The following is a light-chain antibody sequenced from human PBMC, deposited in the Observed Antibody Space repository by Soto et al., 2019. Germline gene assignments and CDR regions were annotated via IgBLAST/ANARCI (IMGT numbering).Light chain of an antibody. CDR3: QHYGDSPIT. CDR1: QSVSSNY. CDR2: GAS. Sequence: EIVLTQSPGTLSLSPGERATLSCRASQSVSSNYLAWYQQKPGQPPRLLIYGASSRATGIPDRFSGSGSGTDFILTISRLEPEDFVVYFCQHYGDSPITFGQGTRLEIK. V-gene: IGKV3-20*01. J-gene: IGKJ5*01.